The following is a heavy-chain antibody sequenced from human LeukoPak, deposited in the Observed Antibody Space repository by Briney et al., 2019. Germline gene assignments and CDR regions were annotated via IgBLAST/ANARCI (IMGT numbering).Heavy chain of an antibody. Sequence: EGSLRLSCAASGFTVSSNYMSWVRQPPGKGLEWVSVIYSGGSTYYADSVKGRFTISRDNSKNTVYLQMNSLRAEDTAIYYCARAGVLRYLGDWGQGTLVTVSS. V-gene: IGHV3-66*01. J-gene: IGHJ4*02. CDR3: ARAGVLRYLGD. CDR2: IYSGGST. CDR1: GFTVSSNY. D-gene: IGHD3-9*01.